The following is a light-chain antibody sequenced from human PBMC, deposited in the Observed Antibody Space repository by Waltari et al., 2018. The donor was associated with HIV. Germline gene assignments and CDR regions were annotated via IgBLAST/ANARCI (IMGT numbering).Light chain of an antibody. V-gene: IGLV2-8*01. Sequence: QSALTQPPSASGSPGQSVTISCTGTSSDAGNYNYVSWYQQHPGKAPKLMIYEVNQRPSGVPDRFSGSKSGNTASLTVSGLQAEDEAEYYCSSYAATNTLVFGGGTKVTVL. J-gene: IGLJ3*02. CDR3: SSYAATNTLV. CDR2: EVN. CDR1: SSDAGNYNY.